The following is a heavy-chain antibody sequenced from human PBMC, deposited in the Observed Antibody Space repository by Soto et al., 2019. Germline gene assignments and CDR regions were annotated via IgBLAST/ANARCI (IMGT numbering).Heavy chain of an antibody. CDR3: ARTDRDFYGLDV. J-gene: IGHJ6*02. V-gene: IGHV3-13*05. CDR1: GLTLKTTT. Sequence: EVQLVESGEGLENPGGPPRLPCEAPGLTLKTTTINWVRQGTGKGLEWVSGISAAGDPDYADSVEGRFTISRENAQNSFFLQMNSLRVGDTAVYYCARTDRDFYGLDVWGQGTTVIVSS. CDR2: ISAAGDP.